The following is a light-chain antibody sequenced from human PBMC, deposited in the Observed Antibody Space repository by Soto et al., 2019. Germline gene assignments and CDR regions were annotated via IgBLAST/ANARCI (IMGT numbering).Light chain of an antibody. CDR3: CSSGGSPTYV. V-gene: IGLV2-23*02. Sequence: QSALTQPDSVSGSPGQSITISCTGTSSNVGSYKLVSWYQQHPGKAPKLMTFEVNKRPSGVSNRFSGSKSGNTASLTISGLKVEDEADYYCCSSGGSPTYVFETGTKVTVL. CDR1: SSNVGSYKL. J-gene: IGLJ1*01. CDR2: EVN.